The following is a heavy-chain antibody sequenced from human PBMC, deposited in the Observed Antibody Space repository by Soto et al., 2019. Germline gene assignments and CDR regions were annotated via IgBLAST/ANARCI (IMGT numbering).Heavy chain of an antibody. V-gene: IGHV1-69*06. D-gene: IGHD3-16*02. CDR2: IIPIFGTA. J-gene: IGHJ4*02. CDR1: GGTFSSYA. CDR3: ARGASDYDYVWGSYRHGYFDY. Sequence: SVKVSCKASGGTFSSYAISWVRQAPGQGLEWMGGIIPIFGTANYAQKFQGRVTITADKSTSTAYMELSSLRSEDTAVYYCARGASDYDYVWGSYRHGYFDYWGQGTLVTVSS.